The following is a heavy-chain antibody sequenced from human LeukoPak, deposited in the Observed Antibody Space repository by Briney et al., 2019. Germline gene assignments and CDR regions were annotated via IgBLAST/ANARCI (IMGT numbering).Heavy chain of an antibody. D-gene: IGHD2-2*01. J-gene: IGHJ4*02. CDR1: GGSISSYY. CDR2: IYYSGST. CDR3: ARVVDPKRSYFDY. V-gene: IGHV4-59*01. Sequence: NASETLSLTCTVSGGSISSYYWSWIRQPPGKGLEWIGYIYYSGSTNYNPSLKSRVTISVDTSKNQFSLKLSSVTAADTAVYYCARVVDPKRSYFDYWGQGTLVTVSS.